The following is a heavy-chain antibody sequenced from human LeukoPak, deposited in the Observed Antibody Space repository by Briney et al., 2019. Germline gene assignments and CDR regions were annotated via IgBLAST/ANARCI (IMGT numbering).Heavy chain of an antibody. D-gene: IGHD2-2*01. CDR2: INHSGSA. CDR1: GGSFSGYY. J-gene: IGHJ1*01. Sequence: SETLSLTCAVYGGSFSGYYWSWIRQPPGKGLEWIGEINHSGSANYNPSLKSRVTIPVDTSKHQFSLNLSSVTAADTAVYYCAANIVVVPAAQYFQHWGQGTLVTVSS. CDR3: AANIVVVPAAQYFQH. V-gene: IGHV4-34*01.